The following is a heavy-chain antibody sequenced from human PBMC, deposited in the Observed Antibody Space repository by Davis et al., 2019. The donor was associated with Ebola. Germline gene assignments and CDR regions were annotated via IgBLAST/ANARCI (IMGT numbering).Heavy chain of an antibody. CDR3: ARGHTIFGGVDY. CDR1: GGSISSSSYY. D-gene: IGHD3-3*01. Sequence: PSETLSLTCTVSGGSISSSSYYWGWIRQPPGKGLEWIGSIYYSGSTNYNPSLKSRVTISVDTSKNQFSLKLSSATAADTAVYYCARGHTIFGGVDYWGQGTLVTVSS. CDR2: IYYSGST. V-gene: IGHV4-39*07. J-gene: IGHJ4*02.